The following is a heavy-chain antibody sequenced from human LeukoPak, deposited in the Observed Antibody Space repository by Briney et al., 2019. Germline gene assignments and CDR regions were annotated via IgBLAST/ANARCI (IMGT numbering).Heavy chain of an antibody. J-gene: IGHJ4*02. CDR3: ARDPYSSGWYGGWDY. D-gene: IGHD6-19*01. V-gene: IGHV1-2*02. Sequence: ASVKVSCKASGYTFTGYYMHWVRQAPGQGLEWMGWINPNSGGTNYAQKFQGRVTITRDTSASTAYMELSSLRSEDTAVYYCARDPYSSGWYGGWDYWGQGTLVTVSS. CDR1: GYTFTGYY. CDR2: INPNSGGT.